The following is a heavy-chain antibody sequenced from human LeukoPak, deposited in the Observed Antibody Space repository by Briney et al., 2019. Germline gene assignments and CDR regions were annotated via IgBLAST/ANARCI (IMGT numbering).Heavy chain of an antibody. Sequence: GGSLRLSCAASGFPFSSYSMTWVRQAPGKGLEWVANIKPDGTTKFYVDSVKGRFTISRDNALNSLYLQMNSLRAEDTAVYYCVSGTCGGSCYILDYWGQGTLVTVPS. V-gene: IGHV3-7*01. D-gene: IGHD2-15*01. J-gene: IGHJ4*02. CDR1: GFPFSSYS. CDR2: IKPDGTTK. CDR3: VSGTCGGSCYILDY.